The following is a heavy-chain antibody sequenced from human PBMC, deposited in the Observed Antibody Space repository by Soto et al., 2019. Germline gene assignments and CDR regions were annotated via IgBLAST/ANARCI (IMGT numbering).Heavy chain of an antibody. Sequence: QVQLVESGGGVVQPGKSLRLSCAASGFTFSRYGMHWVRQAPGTGLEWVAIIWYDGSNKYYADSVKGRFTISRDNSKNTLYLQMNALRAEDTAMYYCAADSSNYYVGDYWGQGTLFTVSS. V-gene: IGHV3-33*01. CDR2: IWYDGSNK. D-gene: IGHD6-13*01. CDR1: GFTFSRYG. CDR3: AADSSNYYVGDY. J-gene: IGHJ4*02.